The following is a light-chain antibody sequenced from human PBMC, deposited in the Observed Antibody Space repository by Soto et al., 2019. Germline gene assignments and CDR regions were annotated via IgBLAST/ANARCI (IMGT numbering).Light chain of an antibody. J-gene: IGKJ3*01. CDR1: QSVTSSY. CDR2: GAS. Sequence: EIVLTQSPGTLSLSPGERATLACRASQSVTSSYLAWYQQKPGQAPRLLLYGASNRATGIPDRFSGSGSGTDFSLTISRLEPEDFAVYYCQHYGSSPPFTFGPGTKVDIK. CDR3: QHYGSSPPFT. V-gene: IGKV3-20*01.